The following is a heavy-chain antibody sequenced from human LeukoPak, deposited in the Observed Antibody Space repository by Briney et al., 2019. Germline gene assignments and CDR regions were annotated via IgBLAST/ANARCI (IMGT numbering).Heavy chain of an antibody. V-gene: IGHV3-74*01. J-gene: IGHJ4*02. CDR2: ISPDGRNI. CDR1: GFTLSDYW. Sequence: GGSLRLSCAASGFTLSDYWMNWVRQVPGKGPVWVSHISPDGRNIAYADSVKGRFTISRDSAKNTLYLQMNSLRVGDTAVYYCVRDGGGTTPYDCWGQGTLVTVSS. D-gene: IGHD1-7*01. CDR3: VRDGGGTTPYDC.